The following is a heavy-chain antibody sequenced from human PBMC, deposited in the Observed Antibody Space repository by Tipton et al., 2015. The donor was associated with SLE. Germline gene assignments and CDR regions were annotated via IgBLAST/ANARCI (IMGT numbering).Heavy chain of an antibody. Sequence: LRLSCTVSGGSISSQYWSWIRQPPGKRLEWIGHVHSSGSTFYNPSLKSRVNISMDTSKNQVSLRMTSVTAADTAVYYCATCGCDFLSWFDPWGQGTPVPLSS. CDR2: VHSSGST. V-gene: IGHV4-59*11. J-gene: IGHJ5*02. CDR1: GGSISSQY. D-gene: IGHD3-3*01. CDR3: ATCGCDFLSWFDP.